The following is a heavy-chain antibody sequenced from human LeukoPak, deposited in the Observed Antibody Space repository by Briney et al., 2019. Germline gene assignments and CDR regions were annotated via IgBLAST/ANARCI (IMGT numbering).Heavy chain of an antibody. D-gene: IGHD3-16*01. V-gene: IGHV3-30-3*01. CDR3: ARDGRLGAAEYFQH. CDR2: ISYDGSNK. Sequence: GGSPRLSCAASGFTFSSYAMSWVRQAPGKGLEWVAVISYDGSNKYYADSVKGRFTISRDNSKNTLYLQMNSLRAEDTAVYYCARDGRLGAAEYFQHWGQGTLVTVSS. CDR1: GFTFSSYA. J-gene: IGHJ1*01.